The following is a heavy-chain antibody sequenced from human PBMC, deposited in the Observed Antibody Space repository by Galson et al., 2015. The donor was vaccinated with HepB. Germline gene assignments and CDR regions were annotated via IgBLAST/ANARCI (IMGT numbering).Heavy chain of an antibody. D-gene: IGHD4-23*01. J-gene: IGHJ4*02. Sequence: SLRLSCAASGFTFSSYAMSWVRQAPGKGLEWVSAISGSGGSTYYADSVKGRFTISRDNSKNTLYLQMNSLRAEDTAVYYCAKTRLGSYGGNADFDYWGQGTLVTVSS. CDR3: AKTRLGSYGGNADFDY. CDR1: GFTFSSYA. V-gene: IGHV3-23*01. CDR2: ISGSGGST.